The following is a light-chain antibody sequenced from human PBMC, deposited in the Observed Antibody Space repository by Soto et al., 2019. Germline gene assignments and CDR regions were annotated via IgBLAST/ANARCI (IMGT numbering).Light chain of an antibody. Sequence: QSALTQPASVSGTPGQSITISCTGTTSDIGAYNYVSWYQQHAGKAPKLIIYEVSRRPSGVSNRFSGSKSGTSASLAISGLRSEDEADYYCAAWDDNFSTYVFGSGTKVTVL. J-gene: IGLJ1*01. CDR2: EVS. CDR3: AAWDDNFSTYV. CDR1: TSDIGAYNY. V-gene: IGLV2-14*01.